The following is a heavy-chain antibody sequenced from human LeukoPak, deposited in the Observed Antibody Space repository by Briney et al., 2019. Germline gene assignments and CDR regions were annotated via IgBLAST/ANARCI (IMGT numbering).Heavy chain of an antibody. D-gene: IGHD4-17*01. CDR1: GFTFSSYG. V-gene: IGHV3-30*02. Sequence: PGGSLRLSCAASGFTFSSYGMHWVRQAPGKGLEWVAFIRYDGSNKYYADSVKGRFTISRDNSKNTLYLQMNNLRAEDTAVYYCATDPVPASNYFDYWGQGTLVTVPS. CDR3: ATDPVPASNYFDY. CDR2: IRYDGSNK. J-gene: IGHJ4*02.